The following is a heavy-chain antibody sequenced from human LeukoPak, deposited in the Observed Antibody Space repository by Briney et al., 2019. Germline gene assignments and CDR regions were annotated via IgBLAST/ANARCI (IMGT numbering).Heavy chain of an antibody. D-gene: IGHD3-9*01. CDR1: GYTFTGYY. CDR2: INPNSGGT. CDR3: FQAQDGIRDFDWFMGDWFDP. Sequence: ASVKVSCKASGYTFTGYYMHWVRQAPVQGLYSMGWINPNSGGTNYAQKFQGRVTMTRDTSISTAYMELSRLRSDDTAVYFFFQAQDGIRDFDWFMGDWFDPWGQGTLVTVSS. V-gene: IGHV1-2*02. J-gene: IGHJ5*02.